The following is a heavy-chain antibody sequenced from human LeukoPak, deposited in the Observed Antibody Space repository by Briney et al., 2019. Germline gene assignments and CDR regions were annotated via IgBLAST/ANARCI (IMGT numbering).Heavy chain of an antibody. Sequence: PGGSLRLSCAAPGFTFSSYSMNWVRQAPGKGLEWVSSISSSSSYIYYADSVKGRFTISRDNAKNSLYLQMNSLRAEDTAVYYCARDRVVRGAQSLYYWYFDLWGRGTLVTVSS. CDR3: ARDRVVRGAQSLYYWYFDL. J-gene: IGHJ2*01. D-gene: IGHD3-10*01. CDR1: GFTFSSYS. CDR2: ISSSSSYI. V-gene: IGHV3-21*01.